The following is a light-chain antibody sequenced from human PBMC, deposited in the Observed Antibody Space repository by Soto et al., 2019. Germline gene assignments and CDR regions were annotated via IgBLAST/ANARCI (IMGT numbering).Light chain of an antibody. CDR3: QQYNIWPWT. Sequence: EIVMTQSPATLSMSPGQRVTLSCRASQSVSSNLAWNQQKPGQAPRLLIYGASTWATGIPDRFSGSGSGTEFTLTISSLQSEDFAVYYCQQYNIWPWTFGQGTKVEIK. CDR2: GAS. CDR1: QSVSSN. V-gene: IGKV3-15*01. J-gene: IGKJ1*01.